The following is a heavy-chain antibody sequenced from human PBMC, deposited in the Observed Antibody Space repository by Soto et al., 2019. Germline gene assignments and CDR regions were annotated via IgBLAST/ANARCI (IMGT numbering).Heavy chain of an antibody. J-gene: IGHJ4*02. CDR3: ARGKFYFDN. V-gene: IGHV1-18*01. Sequence: QVQLVQSETEVKKPGASVKVSCKASGYRFTTYAITWVRQAPGQGLEWMGWISPHNNNTEYVQKFQGRVAMTADTSTSTTYMEVRSLRSDDTALYSCARGKFYFDNWGQGTLVTVSS. CDR1: GYRFTTYA. CDR2: ISPHNNNT.